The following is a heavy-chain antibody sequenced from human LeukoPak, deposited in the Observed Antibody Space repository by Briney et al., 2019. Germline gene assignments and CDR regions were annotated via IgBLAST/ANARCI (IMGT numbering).Heavy chain of an antibody. CDR1: GFTFSGYG. CDR2: ISYDGKHQ. J-gene: IGHJ4*02. V-gene: IGHV3-30*03. CDR3: ARDSNSELCSGSFSFSDF. D-gene: IGHD3-22*01. Sequence: GGSLRLSCAASGFTFSGYGILWVRQAPGKGLEWVAVISYDGKHQYYSDSVKGRFMISRDNSKKVVYLQANSLTDEDTAIYYCARDSNSELCSGSFSFSDFWGQGVRVTVSS.